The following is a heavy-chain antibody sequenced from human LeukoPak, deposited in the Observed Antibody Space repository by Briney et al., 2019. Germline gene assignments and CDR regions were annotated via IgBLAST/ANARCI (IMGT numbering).Heavy chain of an antibody. CDR3: AIFRLRGGVRWFDP. V-gene: IGHV1-8*01. Sequence: ASVKVSCKASGYTFTSYDMNCVRQATGQGLEWMGWMNPNSGNTGYAQKFQGRVTMTRNTSISTAYMELSSLRSEDTAVYYCAIFRLRGGVRWFDPWGQGTLVTVSS. CDR2: MNPNSGNT. J-gene: IGHJ5*02. D-gene: IGHD3-16*01. CDR1: GYTFTSYD.